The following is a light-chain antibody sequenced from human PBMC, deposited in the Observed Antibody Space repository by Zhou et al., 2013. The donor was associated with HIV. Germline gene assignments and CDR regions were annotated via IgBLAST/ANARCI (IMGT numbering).Light chain of an antibody. Sequence: AIRMTQSPSSFSASTGDRVTITCRASQGISSYLAWYQQKPGKAPKLLIYAASTLQSGVQSRFSGSGSGTEFTLTISSLQPDDFATYYCQQYNSYSWTFGQGTKVEIK. CDR3: QQYNSYSWT. V-gene: IGKV1-8*01. J-gene: IGKJ1*01. CDR1: QGISSY. CDR2: AAS.